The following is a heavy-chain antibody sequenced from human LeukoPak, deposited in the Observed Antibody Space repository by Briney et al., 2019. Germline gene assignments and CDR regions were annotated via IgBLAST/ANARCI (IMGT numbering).Heavy chain of an antibody. J-gene: IGHJ4*02. CDR2: MNSDGSST. CDR3: AKDKGREGDY. CDR1: GFTFSSYW. Sequence: GGSLRLSCAASGFTFSSYWMHWVRQAPGKGPVWVSSMNSDGSSTTYADSVKGRFTISRDNSKNTVNLQMNSLRPDDTAVYYCAKDKGREGDYWGQGTLVAVSS. V-gene: IGHV3-74*01.